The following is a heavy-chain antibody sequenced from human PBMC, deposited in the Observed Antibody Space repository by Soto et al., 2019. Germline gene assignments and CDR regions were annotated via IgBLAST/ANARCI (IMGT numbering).Heavy chain of an antibody. V-gene: IGHV3-66*01. CDR3: ARDWRAAVNNY. D-gene: IGHD6-13*01. CDR2: IYTSGST. J-gene: IGHJ4*02. CDR1: GFTVSSNY. Sequence: EVQLVESGGGLVQPGGSLKLSCAASGFTVSSNYMSWVRQAPGKGLEWVSVIYTSGSTYYADSVKGRFTISRDNSKNTLYLQMNSLRAEDTAVYYCARDWRAAVNNYWGQGTLVTVSS.